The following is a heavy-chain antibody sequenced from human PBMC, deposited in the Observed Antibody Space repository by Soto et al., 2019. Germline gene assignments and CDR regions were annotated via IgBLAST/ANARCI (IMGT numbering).Heavy chain of an antibody. Sequence: GSGDSTYYADSVKGRFTISRDNSKNTLYLQMNSLRAEDTAVYYCAKRASGSYFDYWSQGTLVTVSS. D-gene: IGHD3-10*01. CDR3: AKRASGSYFDY. CDR2: GSGDST. V-gene: IGHV3-23*01. J-gene: IGHJ4*02.